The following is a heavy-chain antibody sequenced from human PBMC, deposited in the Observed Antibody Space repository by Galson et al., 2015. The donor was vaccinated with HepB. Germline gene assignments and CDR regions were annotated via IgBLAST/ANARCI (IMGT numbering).Heavy chain of an antibody. CDR2: ISSSRTTI. J-gene: IGHJ4*02. Sequence: SLRLSCAASGFTFSSYSMNWVRQAPGKGLEWVSYISSSRTTIYYADSVKGRFTISRDNAKNSLYLQMNSLRADDTALYYCVRDLPGSSAYNWGQGTLVTVSS. CDR3: VRDLPGSSAYN. V-gene: IGHV3-48*04. D-gene: IGHD3-16*01. CDR1: GFTFSSYS.